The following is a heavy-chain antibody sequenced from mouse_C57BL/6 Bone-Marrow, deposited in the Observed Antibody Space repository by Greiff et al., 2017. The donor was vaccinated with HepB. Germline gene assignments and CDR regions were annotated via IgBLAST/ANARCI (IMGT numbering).Heavy chain of an antibody. CDR2: IYPRDGST. CDR3: ARPTTVPHYAMDY. Sequence: VQLQQSGPELVKPGASVKLSCKASGYTFTSYDINWVKQRPGQGLEWIGWIYPRDGSTKYNEKFKGKATLTVDTSSSTAYMELHSLTSEDSAVYFCARPTTVPHYAMDYWGQGTSVTVSS. D-gene: IGHD1-1*01. V-gene: IGHV1-85*01. CDR1: GYTFTSYD. J-gene: IGHJ4*01.